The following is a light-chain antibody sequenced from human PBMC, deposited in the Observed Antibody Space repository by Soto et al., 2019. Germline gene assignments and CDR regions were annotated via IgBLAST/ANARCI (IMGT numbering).Light chain of an antibody. CDR3: HLYGSSSSIT. CDR1: RSISRY. Sequence: IVLTQSPGTLSLSPGERTTLSCRASRSISRYLAWYQQKPGQGPRLLIYGASSRATGTPDRFSGSGSETDFTLTISKLEPEDFAVYSCHLYGSSSSITFGQGTRLEIK. J-gene: IGKJ5*01. V-gene: IGKV3-20*01. CDR2: GAS.